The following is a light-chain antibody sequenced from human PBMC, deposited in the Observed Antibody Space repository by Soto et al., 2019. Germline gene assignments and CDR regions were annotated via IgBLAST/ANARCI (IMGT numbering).Light chain of an antibody. CDR1: SSNIGSNY. CDR2: RNN. Sequence: QSVLTQPPSASGTPGQRVTVSCSGSSSNIGSNYVYWYQQLPGTAPKLLIFRNNQRPSGIPDRFSASKSGTSASLAISGLRSEDEADYYCAGWEDSLSGPVLGGGTQLTVL. J-gene: IGLJ7*01. V-gene: IGLV1-47*01. CDR3: AGWEDSLSGPV.